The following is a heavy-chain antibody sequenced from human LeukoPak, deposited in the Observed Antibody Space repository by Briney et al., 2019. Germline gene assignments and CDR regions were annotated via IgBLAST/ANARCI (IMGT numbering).Heavy chain of an antibody. D-gene: IGHD2-21*02. CDR1: GYTLSNYG. CDR3: ASNPRGDSWTFDY. CDR2: ISIHNGNT. Sequence: ASVKVSCKASGYTLSNYGVNWVRQAPGQGLEWMGWISIHNGNTNYAQILQGRVTMTTDTSTSTVYMELRSLRSDGTAVYYCASNPRGDSWTFDYWGQGTLVTVSS. V-gene: IGHV1-18*04. J-gene: IGHJ4*02.